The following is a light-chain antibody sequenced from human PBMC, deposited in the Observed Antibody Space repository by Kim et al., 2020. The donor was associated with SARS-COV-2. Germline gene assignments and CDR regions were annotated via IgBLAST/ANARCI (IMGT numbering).Light chain of an antibody. CDR3: QQYNNWPRT. CDR1: QSVSSN. CDR2: GAS. V-gene: IGKV3-15*01. J-gene: IGKJ2*01. Sequence: EIVMTQSPATLSVFPGERATLSCRASQSVSSNLAWYQQKPGQAPRLLIYGASTRATGIPARFSGSGSGTEFTLTISSLQSEDFAVYYCQQYNNWPRTFGQGTKLAI.